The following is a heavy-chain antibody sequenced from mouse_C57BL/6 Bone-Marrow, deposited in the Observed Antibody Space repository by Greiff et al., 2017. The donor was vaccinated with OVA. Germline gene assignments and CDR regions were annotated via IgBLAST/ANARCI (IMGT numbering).Heavy chain of an antibody. V-gene: IGHV10-1*01. D-gene: IGHD2-10*02. Sequence: EVQLVESGGGLVQPKGSLKLSCAASGFSFNTYAMNWVRQAPGKGLEWVARIRSKSNNYATYYADSVKDRFTISRDDSESMLYLQMNNLKTEDTAMYYCVRDGGYGNFYWYFDVWGTGTTVTVSS. J-gene: IGHJ1*03. CDR2: IRSKSNNYAT. CDR1: GFSFNTYA. CDR3: VRDGGYGNFYWYFDV.